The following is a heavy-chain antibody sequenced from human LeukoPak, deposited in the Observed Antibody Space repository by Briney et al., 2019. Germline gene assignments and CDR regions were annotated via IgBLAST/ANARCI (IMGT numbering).Heavy chain of an antibody. Sequence: GGSLRLSCAASGFTFSSYAMSWVRQVPGKELEWVSAISGSGGSTYYADSVKGRFTISRDNSKNTLYLQMNSLRAEDTAVYYCAKEKEPYCTSTSCYLGLDYWGQGTLATVSS. CDR3: AKEKEPYCTSTSCYLGLDY. J-gene: IGHJ4*02. D-gene: IGHD2-2*01. V-gene: IGHV3-23*01. CDR2: ISGSGGST. CDR1: GFTFSSYA.